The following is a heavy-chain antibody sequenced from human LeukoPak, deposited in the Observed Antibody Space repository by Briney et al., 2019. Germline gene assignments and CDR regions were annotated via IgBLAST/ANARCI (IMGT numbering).Heavy chain of an antibody. V-gene: IGHV3-23*01. Sequence: GGSLRLSCAASGFTFSSYAMSWVRQAPGKGLEWVSAISGSGGSTYYADSVKGRFTISRDNSKNTLYLQMNSLRAEDTAVYYYAKGDGYDYVWGSYRPYFDYWGQGTLVTVSS. D-gene: IGHD3-16*02. CDR2: ISGSGGST. CDR1: GFTFSSYA. CDR3: AKGDGYDYVWGSYRPYFDY. J-gene: IGHJ4*02.